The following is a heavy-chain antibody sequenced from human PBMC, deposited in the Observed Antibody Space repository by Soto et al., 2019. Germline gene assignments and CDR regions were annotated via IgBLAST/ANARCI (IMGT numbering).Heavy chain of an antibody. D-gene: IGHD6-13*01. V-gene: IGHV3-23*01. CDR2: ISPGGGST. J-gene: IGHJ5*02. CDR1: GFSFSSYA. Sequence: EVQLLESGGGLVQPGGSLRLSCVASGFSFSSYAMSWVRQAPGKGLEWVASISPGGGSTYYADSVKGRFTISRDNSKYTLFLQINSLRAEDTAVFYCAIRLIYNSNWFYLQSWGQGALVAVSS. CDR3: AIRLIYNSNWFYLQS.